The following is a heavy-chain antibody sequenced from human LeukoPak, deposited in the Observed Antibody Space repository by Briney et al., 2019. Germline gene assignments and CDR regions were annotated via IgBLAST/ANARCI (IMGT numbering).Heavy chain of an antibody. CDR3: TTDPRITMVRGVIRAFDI. J-gene: IGHJ3*02. D-gene: IGHD3-10*01. CDR1: GFTFSSYW. Sequence: GGSLRLSCAASGFTFSSYWMSWVRQAPGKGLEWVGRIKSKTDGGTTDYAAPVKGRFTISRDDSKNTLYLQMNSLKTEDTAVYYCTTDPRITMVRGVIRAFDIWGQGTMVTVSS. CDR2: IKSKTDGGTT. V-gene: IGHV3-15*01.